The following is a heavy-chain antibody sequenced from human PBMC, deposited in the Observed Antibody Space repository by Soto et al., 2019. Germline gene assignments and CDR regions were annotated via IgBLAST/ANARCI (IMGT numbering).Heavy chain of an antibody. CDR3: ARGFFGGYPHPSDWWYFDL. CDR1: GYTFTSYD. V-gene: IGHV1-8*01. CDR2: MNPNSGNT. J-gene: IGHJ2*01. Sequence: QVQLVQSGAEVKKPGASVKVSCKASGYTFTSYDINWVRQATGQGLEWMGWMNPNSGNTGYAQKFQDRVTMTRNTSISTAYMELSSLRSEDTAVYYCARGFFGGYPHPSDWWYFDLWGRGTLVTVSS. D-gene: IGHD5-12*01.